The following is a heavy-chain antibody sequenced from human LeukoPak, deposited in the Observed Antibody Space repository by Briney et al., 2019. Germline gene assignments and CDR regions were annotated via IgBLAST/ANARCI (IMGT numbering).Heavy chain of an antibody. CDR3: ATDSRDGYNYDAFGI. V-gene: IGHV4-59*01. J-gene: IGHJ3*02. Sequence: SETLSLTCTVSGGSISSYYWSWIRQPPGKGLEWIGYIYYSGSTNYNPSLKSRVTISVDTSKNQFSLKLSSVTAADTAVYYCATDSRDGYNYDAFGIWGQGTMVTVSS. CDR1: GGSISSYY. CDR2: IYYSGST. D-gene: IGHD5-24*01.